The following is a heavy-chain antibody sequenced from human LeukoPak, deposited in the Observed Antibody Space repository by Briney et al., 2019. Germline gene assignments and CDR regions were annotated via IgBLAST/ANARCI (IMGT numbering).Heavy chain of an antibody. V-gene: IGHV3-33*08. CDR2: IWYDGSNT. CDR1: GLTFSSYS. J-gene: IGHJ4*02. CDR3: ASQGPEGTSGWY. D-gene: IGHD6-19*01. Sequence: GGSLRLSCAASGLTFSSYSMNWVRQAPGKGLEWVAVIWYDGSNTYYADSVKGRFTISRDNSKDTLFLQLNSLRAEDTAVYYCASQGPEGTSGWYWGQGTLVTVSS.